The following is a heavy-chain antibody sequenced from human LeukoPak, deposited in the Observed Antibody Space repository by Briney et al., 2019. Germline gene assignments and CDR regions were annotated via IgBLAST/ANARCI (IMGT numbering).Heavy chain of an antibody. CDR3: AGGESDTADDY. Sequence: ASVKVSCKASGGTFSSYAISWVRQAPGQGLEWMGRIIPILGIANYAQKFQGRVTITADKSTSTAYMELSSLRSEDTAVYHCAGGESDTADDYWGQGTLVTVSS. J-gene: IGHJ4*02. D-gene: IGHD5-18*01. V-gene: IGHV1-69*04. CDR2: IIPILGIA. CDR1: GGTFSSYA.